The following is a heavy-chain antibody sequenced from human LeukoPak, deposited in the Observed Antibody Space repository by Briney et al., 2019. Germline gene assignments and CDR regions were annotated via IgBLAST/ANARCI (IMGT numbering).Heavy chain of an antibody. J-gene: IGHJ4*02. CDR3: AILLGDYGTFDY. CDR2: IIPILGIA. CDR1: GGTFISYT. Sequence: GSSXKVSCKASGGTFISYTISWVRQAPGQGLEWMGRIIPILGIANYAQKFQGRVTITADKSTSTAYMELSSLRSEDTAVYYCAILLGDYGTFDYWGQGTLVTVSS. D-gene: IGHD4-17*01. V-gene: IGHV1-69*02.